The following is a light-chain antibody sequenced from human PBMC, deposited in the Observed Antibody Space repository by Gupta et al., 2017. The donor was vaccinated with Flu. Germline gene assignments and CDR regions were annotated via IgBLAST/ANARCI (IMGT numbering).Light chain of an antibody. J-gene: IGLJ3*02. CDR3: GTWDSSLSAAV. V-gene: IGLV1-51*02. Sequence: QSVLTQPPSVSAAPGQKVHISCSGSSSTIGEKYLSWYKKVPGTAPKLLIFEDNKRPSGIPDRFSGSKSGTSATLGITGLQTGDEAEYYCGTWDSSLSAAVFGGGTKLTVL. CDR1: SSTIGEKY. CDR2: EDN.